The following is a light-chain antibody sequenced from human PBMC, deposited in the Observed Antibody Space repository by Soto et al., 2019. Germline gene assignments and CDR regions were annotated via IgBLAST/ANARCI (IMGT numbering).Light chain of an antibody. CDR2: GAS. CDR1: QSVSSY. CDR3: QQYNTWHPKMA. J-gene: IGKJ1*01. V-gene: IGKV3-15*01. Sequence: VVTQSPATLSVFPGETATLSCRASQSVSSYLAWYQQRPGQAPRLLIYGASTRATGIPARFRGSGSGTEFRLTISRLQSEDFATYYCQQYNTWHPKMAFGRGTKVEIK.